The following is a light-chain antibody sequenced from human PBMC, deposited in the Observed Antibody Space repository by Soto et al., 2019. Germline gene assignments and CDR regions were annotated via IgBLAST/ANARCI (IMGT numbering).Light chain of an antibody. CDR2: EVS. Sequence: QSALTQPASVSGSPGQSITISCTGTSSDVGGYNYVSWYQQHPGKAPKLMIYEVSNRLSGISNRFSGPKSGNTASPTISGLQAEDEADYYCSSYTSSSTRVFGTGTKVTVL. J-gene: IGLJ1*01. V-gene: IGLV2-14*01. CDR3: SSYTSSSTRV. CDR1: SSDVGGYNY.